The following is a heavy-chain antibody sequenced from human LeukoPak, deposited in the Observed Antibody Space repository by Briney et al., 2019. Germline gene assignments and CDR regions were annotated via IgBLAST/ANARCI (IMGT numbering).Heavy chain of an antibody. V-gene: IGHV4-38-2*02. D-gene: IGHD2-15*01. J-gene: IGHJ4*02. CDR1: GYSISSGYY. CDR2: IYHSGST. Sequence: SETLSLTCTVSGYSISSGYYWGWIRQPPGKGLEWIGSIYHSGSTYYNPSLKSRVTISVDTSKNQFSLKLSSVTAADTAVYYCARDFSGFCSGDCRPYYFDYWGQGILVTVSS. CDR3: ARDFSGFCSGDCRPYYFDY.